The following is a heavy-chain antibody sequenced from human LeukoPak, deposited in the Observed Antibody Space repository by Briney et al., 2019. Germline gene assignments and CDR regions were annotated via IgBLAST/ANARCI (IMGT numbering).Heavy chain of an antibody. CDR2: ISAYNGNT. CDR3: ARGELLLDYYYYYMDV. D-gene: IGHD1-26*01. Sequence: ASVKVSCKASGYTFTSYGISWVRQAPGQGLEWMGWISAYNGNTNYAQKLQGRVTMTTDTSTSTAYMELSRLRSDDTAVYYCARGELLLDYYYYYMDVWGKGTTVTVSS. CDR1: GYTFTSYG. V-gene: IGHV1-18*01. J-gene: IGHJ6*03.